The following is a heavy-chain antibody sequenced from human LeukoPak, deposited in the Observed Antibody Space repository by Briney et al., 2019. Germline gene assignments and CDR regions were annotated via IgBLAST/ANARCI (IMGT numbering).Heavy chain of an antibody. Sequence: SETLSLTCAVYGGSFSGYYWSWIRQPPGKGLEWIGEINHSGSTNYNPSLKSRATISVDTSKNQFSLKLSSVTAADTAVYYCARGWKTYYYDSSGYYHDYWGQGTLVTVSS. V-gene: IGHV4-34*01. CDR2: INHSGST. J-gene: IGHJ4*02. CDR3: ARGWKTYYYDSSGYYHDY. D-gene: IGHD3-22*01. CDR1: GGSFSGYY.